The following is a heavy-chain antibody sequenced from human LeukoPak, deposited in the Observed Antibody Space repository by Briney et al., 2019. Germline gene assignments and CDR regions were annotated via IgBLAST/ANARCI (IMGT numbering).Heavy chain of an antibody. V-gene: IGHV4-61*01. CDR1: GGSVSSGSYY. Sequence: SETLSLTCTVSGGSVSSGSYYWSWIRQPPGTGLEWIGYIYYSGSTNYNPSLKSRVTISVDTSKNQFSLKLSSVTAADTAVYYCARASGSYPYYYYGMDVWGQGTTVTVSS. D-gene: IGHD1-26*01. CDR3: ARASGSYPYYYYGMDV. CDR2: IYYSGST. J-gene: IGHJ6*02.